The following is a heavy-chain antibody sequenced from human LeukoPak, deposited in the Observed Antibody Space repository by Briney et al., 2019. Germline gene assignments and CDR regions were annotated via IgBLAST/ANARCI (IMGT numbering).Heavy chain of an antibody. D-gene: IGHD2-21*02. CDR1: GFTFSDYY. J-gene: IGHJ4*02. Sequence: PGGSLRLSCAASGFTFSDYYMSWIRQAPGKGLEWVAFIRYDGSNKYYADSVKGRFTISRDNSKNTLYLQMNSLRAEDTAVYYCAKDFTWAATAPSFDYWGQGTLVTVSS. V-gene: IGHV3-30*02. CDR2: IRYDGSNK. CDR3: AKDFTWAATAPSFDY.